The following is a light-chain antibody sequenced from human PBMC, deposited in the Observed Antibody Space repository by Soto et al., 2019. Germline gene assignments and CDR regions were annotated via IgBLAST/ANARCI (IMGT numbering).Light chain of an antibody. V-gene: IGLV2-14*03. CDR1: NSDVGSSNS. CDR2: DVN. Sequence: QSVLTQPASVSGSPGQSITISCTGTNSDVGSSNSVSWYQHHPGKAPKLIIYDVNSRPSGVSSRFSGSKSGNTASLTISGLQVEDEADYYCSSYTNNSPNCVFGTGTKVTVL. CDR3: SSYTNNSPNCV. J-gene: IGLJ1*01.